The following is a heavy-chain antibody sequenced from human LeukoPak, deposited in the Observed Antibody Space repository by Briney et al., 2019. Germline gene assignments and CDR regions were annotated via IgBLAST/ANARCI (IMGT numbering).Heavy chain of an antibody. J-gene: IGHJ4*02. D-gene: IGHD2-21*02. V-gene: IGHV3-49*03. CDR1: GFTVGDYA. CDR3: TRTMVVTPTSEFDY. Sequence: GGSLRLSCTASGFTVGDYAMSWFRQAPGKGLEWVGFIRSKAYGGTTEYAASVKGRFTISRDDSKSIAYLQMNSLKTEDTAVYYCTRTMVVTPTSEFDYWGQGTLVTVSS. CDR2: IRSKAYGGTT.